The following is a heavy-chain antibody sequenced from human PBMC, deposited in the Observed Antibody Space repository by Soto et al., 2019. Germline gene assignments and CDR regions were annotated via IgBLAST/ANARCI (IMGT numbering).Heavy chain of an antibody. CDR1: GDTFNFYS. CDR3: ARICGSGYPSSDS. J-gene: IGHJ4*03. Sequence: QVQLVQSGAEVKSAGSSVKVSCKASGDTFNFYSINWVRQAPGLGLEWVGRVNPILSMSNYAQRFQGRATMTAEKSTGAAYMARRSLQPEGPAIYSCARICGSGYPSSDSWGQGAL. V-gene: IGHV1-69*02. D-gene: IGHD3-10*01. CDR2: VNPILSMS.